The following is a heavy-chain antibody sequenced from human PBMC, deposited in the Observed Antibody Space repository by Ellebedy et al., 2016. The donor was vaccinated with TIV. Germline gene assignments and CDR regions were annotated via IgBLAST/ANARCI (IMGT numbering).Heavy chain of an antibody. J-gene: IGHJ6*02. D-gene: IGHD4-17*01. V-gene: IGHV4-59*12. CDR2: IYYSGST. Sequence: SETLSLXXTVSGGSISSYYWSWIRQPPGKGLEWIGYIYYSGSTNYNPSLKSRITISVDTSKNQFSLKLSSVTAADTAVYYCAEVTTTDYGMDVWGQGTTVTVSS. CDR1: GGSISSYY. CDR3: AEVTTTDYGMDV.